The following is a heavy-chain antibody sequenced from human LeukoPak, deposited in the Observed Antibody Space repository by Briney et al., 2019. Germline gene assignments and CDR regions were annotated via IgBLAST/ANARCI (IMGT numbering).Heavy chain of an antibody. Sequence: GGSLRLSCVASGFTYSSFEMHWVRQAPGKGLEWVSDISSSGSTIYYADSVKGRFTVSRDNAKNSVYLQMNSLRAEDAGVYYCALLAVASDFDCWGQGTLVTVSS. CDR2: ISSSGSTI. CDR3: ALLAVASDFDC. J-gene: IGHJ4*02. V-gene: IGHV3-48*03. CDR1: GFTYSSFE. D-gene: IGHD6-19*01.